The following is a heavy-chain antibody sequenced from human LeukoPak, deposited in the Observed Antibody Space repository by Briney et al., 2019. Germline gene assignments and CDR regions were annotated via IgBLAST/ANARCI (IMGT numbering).Heavy chain of an antibody. V-gene: IGHV4-34*01. J-gene: IGHJ4*02. CDR2: INHSGST. D-gene: IGHD2-2*01. CDR1: GGSFSGYN. Sequence: SESLSLTCAVYGGSFSGYNWSWIRQPPGKGLEWIGEINHSGSTNYNPSLKSRVTISVDTSKNQFSLKLSSVTAADTAVYYCAGILSSTSSVDYWGQGTLVTVSS. CDR3: AGILSSTSSVDY.